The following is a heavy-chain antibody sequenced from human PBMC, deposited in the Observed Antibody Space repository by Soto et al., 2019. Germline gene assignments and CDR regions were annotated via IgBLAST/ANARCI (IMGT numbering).Heavy chain of an antibody. V-gene: IGHV3-33*01. CDR1: GFTFSSYG. CDR3: ARDGGGYSYGSNGMDV. CDR2: IWYDGSNK. J-gene: IGHJ6*02. Sequence: PVGSLRLSCAASGFTFSSYGMHWVRQAPGKGLEWVAVIWYDGSNKYYADSVKGRFTISRDNSKNTLYLQMNSPRAEDTAVYYCARDGGGYSYGSNGMDVWGQGTTVTVSS. D-gene: IGHD5-18*01.